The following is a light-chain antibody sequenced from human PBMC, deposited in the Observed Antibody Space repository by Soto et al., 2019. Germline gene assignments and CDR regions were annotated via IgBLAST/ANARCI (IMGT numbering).Light chain of an antibody. CDR3: QQYGSSLWA. CDR2: ATS. J-gene: IGKJ1*01. Sequence: EIVLTQSPGTLSVSPGERATLSCRASQSVSSSYLAWYQQKPGQAPRLLIYATSSRATGIPDRFSGSGSGTDFTLPISRLEPEDFAVYFCQQYGSSLWAFGQGTKVEIK. CDR1: QSVSSSY. V-gene: IGKV3-20*01.